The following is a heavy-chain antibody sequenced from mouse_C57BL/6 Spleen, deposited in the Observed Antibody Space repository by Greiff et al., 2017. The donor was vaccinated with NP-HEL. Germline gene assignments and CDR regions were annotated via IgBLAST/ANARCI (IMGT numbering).Heavy chain of an antibody. D-gene: IGHD1-1*01. CDR2: IDPETGGT. J-gene: IGHJ1*03. CDR3: TRLDYYGSSRYFDV. CDR1: GYTFTDYE. Sequence: QVQLKQSGAELVRPGASVTLSCKASGYTFTDYEMHWVKQTPVHGLEWIGAIDPETGGTAYNQKFKGKAILTADKSSSTAYMELRSLTSEDSAVYYCTRLDYYGSSRYFDVWGTGTTVTVSS. V-gene: IGHV1-15*01.